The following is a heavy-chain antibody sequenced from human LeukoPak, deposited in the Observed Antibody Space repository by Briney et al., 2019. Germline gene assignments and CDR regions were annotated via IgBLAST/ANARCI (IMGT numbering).Heavy chain of an antibody. CDR2: ISSSSSTI. V-gene: IGHV3-48*01. CDR3: AKGRWFGEY. J-gene: IGHJ4*02. CDR1: GFTFSSYS. D-gene: IGHD3-10*01. Sequence: GGSLRLSCAASGFTFSSYSMNWVRQAPGKGLEWVSYISSSSSTIYYADSVKGRFTISRDNAKNSLYLQMNSLRAEDTAVYYCAKGRWFGEYWGQGTLVTVSS.